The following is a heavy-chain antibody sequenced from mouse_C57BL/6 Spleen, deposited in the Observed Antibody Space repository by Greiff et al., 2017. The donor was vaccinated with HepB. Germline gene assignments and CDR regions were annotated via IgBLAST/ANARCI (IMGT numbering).Heavy chain of an antibody. CDR3: GRPWTRQLRLTYAMDY. Sequence: VQLQQSGAELVRPGTSVKVSCKASGYAFTNYLIEWVKQRPGQGLEWIGVINPGSGGTNYNEKFKGKATLTADKSSSTAYMQLSSLTSEDSAVYFCGRPWTRQLRLTYAMDYWGQGTSVTVSS. CDR1: GYAFTNYL. V-gene: IGHV1-54*01. D-gene: IGHD3-2*02. CDR2: INPGSGGT. J-gene: IGHJ4*01.